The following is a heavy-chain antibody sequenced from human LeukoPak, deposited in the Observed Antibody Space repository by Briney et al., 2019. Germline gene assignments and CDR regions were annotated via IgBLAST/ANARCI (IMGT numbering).Heavy chain of an antibody. CDR2: IAAST. J-gene: IGHJ4*02. Sequence: PGGSLRLSCAASGFTFRFSSYAMSWVRQAPGRGLEWVSSIAASTNHADSVQGRFTISRDNSKNTLYLQMNSLRAEDTAVYHCAKEPAYSSGWYGVYYFDYWGQGTLVTVSS. V-gene: IGHV3-23*01. D-gene: IGHD6-19*01. CDR1: GFTFRFSSYA. CDR3: AKEPAYSSGWYGVYYFDY.